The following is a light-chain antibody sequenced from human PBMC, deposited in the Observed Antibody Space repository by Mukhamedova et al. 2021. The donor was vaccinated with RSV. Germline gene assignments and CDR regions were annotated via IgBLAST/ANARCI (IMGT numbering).Light chain of an antibody. CDR1: QSVSSN. CDR3: QQYNNWPFT. Sequence: TLSCRASQSVSSNLAWYQQKPGQAPRLLIYGASTRATGIPARFSGSGSGTEFTLTISSLLSEDFAVYYCQQYNNWPFT. CDR2: GAS. J-gene: IGKJ3*01. V-gene: IGKV3-15*01.